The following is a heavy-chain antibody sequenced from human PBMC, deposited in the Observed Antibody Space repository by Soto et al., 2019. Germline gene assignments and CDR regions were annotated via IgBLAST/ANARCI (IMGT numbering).Heavy chain of an antibody. CDR3: ARTPGWGSSWWDDAFDI. V-gene: IGHV2-26*01. CDR1: GFSLSNARMG. J-gene: IGHJ3*02. D-gene: IGHD6-13*01. Sequence: QVTLKESGPVLVKPTETLTLTCTVSGFSLSNARMGVSWIRQPPGKALEWLAHIFSNDEKSYSTSLKSRLTSSKDTAKSQVVLTMTNMDPVDTATYYCARTPGWGSSWWDDAFDIWGQGTMVTVSS. CDR2: IFSNDEK.